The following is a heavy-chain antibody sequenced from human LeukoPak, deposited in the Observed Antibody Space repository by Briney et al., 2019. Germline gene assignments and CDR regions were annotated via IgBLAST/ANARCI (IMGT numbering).Heavy chain of an antibody. CDR2: INSDGSST. CDR1: GFTFSSYW. D-gene: IGHD2-2*01. Sequence: PGGSLRLSCAASGFTFSSYWMHWVRQAPGKGLVWVSRINSDGSSTSYADSVKGRFTISRDNSKNTLYLQMNSLRAEDTAVYYCAKGIVVVPTGGYFDYWGQGTLVTVSS. J-gene: IGHJ4*02. V-gene: IGHV3-74*01. CDR3: AKGIVVVPTGGYFDY.